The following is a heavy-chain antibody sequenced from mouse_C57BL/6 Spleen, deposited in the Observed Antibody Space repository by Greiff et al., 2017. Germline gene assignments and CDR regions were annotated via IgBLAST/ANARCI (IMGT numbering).Heavy chain of an antibody. CDR1: GYTFTSYT. CDR3: AKDALYYGSSYAMDY. J-gene: IGHJ4*01. Sequence: QVQLHQSGAELARPGASVKMSCKASGYTFTSYTMHWVKQRPGQGLEWIGYINPSSGYTKYNQKFKDKATLTADKSSSTAYMQLSSLTSEDSAVYYCAKDALYYGSSYAMDYWGQGTSVTVSS. V-gene: IGHV1-4*01. CDR2: INPSSGYT. D-gene: IGHD1-1*01.